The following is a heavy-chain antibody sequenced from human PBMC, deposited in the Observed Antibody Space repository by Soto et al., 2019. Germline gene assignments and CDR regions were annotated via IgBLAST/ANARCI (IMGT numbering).Heavy chain of an antibody. V-gene: IGHV1-18*01. J-gene: IGHJ3*01. CDR3: ARDGQFQLLQDAFDL. D-gene: IGHD2-2*01. CDR1: GYTFSNYG. CDR2: ISAFDGNT. Sequence: QVQLVQSGGEVKKPGASVRVSCKASGYTFSNYGVSWVRQAPGQGLEWMGWISAFDGNTNYTEKFQDRVTMTTDTSTGTAYMELRSLRSDDTAMYFCARDGQFQLLQDAFDLWGQGTMVTVSS.